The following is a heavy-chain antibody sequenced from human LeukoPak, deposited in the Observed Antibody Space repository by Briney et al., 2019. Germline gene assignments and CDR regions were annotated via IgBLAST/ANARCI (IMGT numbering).Heavy chain of an antibody. J-gene: IGHJ5*02. CDR2: INTNTGNP. D-gene: IGHD4-17*01. CDR3: ARSREDDYGDWGEWFDP. V-gene: IGHV7-4-1*02. Sequence: ASVKVSCKASGYTFTSYAMNWVRQAPGQGLEWMGWINTNTGNPTYAQGFTGRFVFSLDTSVSTAYLQISSLKAEDTAVYYCARSREDDYGDWGEWFDPWGQGTLVTVSS. CDR1: GYTFTSYA.